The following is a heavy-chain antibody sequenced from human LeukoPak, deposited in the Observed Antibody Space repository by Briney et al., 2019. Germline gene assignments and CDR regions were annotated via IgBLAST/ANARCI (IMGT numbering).Heavy chain of an antibody. CDR3: VGSYYGDYVRDN. CDR1: GFTLSSSY. CDR2: GYRNDRT. J-gene: IGHJ4*02. D-gene: IGHD4-17*01. V-gene: IGHV3-66*02. Sequence: GGSLRLSCGGSGFTLSSSYMSWVRQASGEGLDWLSVGYRNDRTYYADSVKGRFATSRDNSKDTLYLQMNSLRAEDTAVYYCVGSYYGDYVRDNWGQGTLVTVSS.